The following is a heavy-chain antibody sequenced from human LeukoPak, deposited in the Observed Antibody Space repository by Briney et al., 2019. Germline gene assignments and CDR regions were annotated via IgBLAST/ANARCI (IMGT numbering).Heavy chain of an antibody. D-gene: IGHD2-2*03. CDR3: ATALMDIVVVPAAKDPYYYYMDV. CDR1: GYTLTELS. V-gene: IGHV1-24*01. CDR2: FDPEDGET. Sequence: ASVKVSCKVSGYTLTELSMHWVRQAPGKGLEWMGGFDPEDGETIYAQKFQGRVTMTEDTSTDTAYMELSSLRSEDTAVYYCATALMDIVVVPAAKDPYYYYMDVWGKGTTVTVSS. J-gene: IGHJ6*03.